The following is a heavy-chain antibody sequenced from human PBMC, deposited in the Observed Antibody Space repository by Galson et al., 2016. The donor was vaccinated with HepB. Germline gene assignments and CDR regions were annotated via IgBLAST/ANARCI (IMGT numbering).Heavy chain of an antibody. CDR2: ISFSRSTV. D-gene: IGHD6-19*01. CDR3: ARDPTDARGWNWSFDL. V-gene: IGHV3-48*02. CDR1: GFTFSSYH. J-gene: IGHJ2*01. Sequence: SLRLSCAASGFTFSSYHMNWVRQAPGKGLEWVAYISFSRSTVYYADSVKGRFTIARDNAKNSLYLQMNSLRDEDTAVYSCARDPTDARGWNWSFDLWGRGPLVTVSS.